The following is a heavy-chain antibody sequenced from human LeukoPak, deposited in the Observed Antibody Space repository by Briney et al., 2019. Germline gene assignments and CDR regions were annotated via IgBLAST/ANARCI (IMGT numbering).Heavy chain of an antibody. CDR2: ISAYNGNT. V-gene: IGHV1-18*01. CDR1: GYTFTSYG. D-gene: IGHD3-10*01. Sequence: ASVKVSCKSSGYTFTSYGISWVRQPPGQGREWMGWISAYNGNTNYAQKLQGRVTMTTDTSTSTAYMELRSLRSDDTAVYYCARDNMVRGVIVYWGQGTLVTVSS. J-gene: IGHJ4*02. CDR3: ARDNMVRGVIVY.